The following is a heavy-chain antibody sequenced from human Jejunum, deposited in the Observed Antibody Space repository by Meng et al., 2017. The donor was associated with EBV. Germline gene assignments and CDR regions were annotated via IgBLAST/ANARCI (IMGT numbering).Heavy chain of an antibody. J-gene: IGHJ4*02. V-gene: IGHV3-23*04. Sequence: EVQLVEAGGGLVKPGGSLRLSCAASGFTFSSYSMNWVRQAPGKGLEWVSVITASSGSTFYADSVKGRFTISRDNSKRTVYLQMKSPRGEDTAVYYCVARSRPQEVDYWGQGTLVTVSS. CDR2: ITASSGST. CDR3: VARSRPQEVDY. CDR1: GFTFSSYS.